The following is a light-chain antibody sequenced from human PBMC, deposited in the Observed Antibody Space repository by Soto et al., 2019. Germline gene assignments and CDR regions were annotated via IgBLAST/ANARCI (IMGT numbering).Light chain of an antibody. CDR3: QQSYSTPPT. CDR1: QSVSIW. CDR2: AAS. J-gene: IGKJ1*01. Sequence: DIQITQSPSTLSASEGDRVTISCRASQSVSIWLAWYQQKPGRGPKLLIYAASSLQSGVPSRFSGSGSGTDFTLTISSLQPEDFATYDCQQSYSTPPTFGQGTKVDIK. V-gene: IGKV1-39*01.